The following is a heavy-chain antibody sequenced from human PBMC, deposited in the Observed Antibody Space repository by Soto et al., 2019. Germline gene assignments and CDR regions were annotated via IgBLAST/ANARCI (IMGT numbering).Heavy chain of an antibody. V-gene: IGHV4-59*01. CDR2: SYFSGTT. Sequence: SETLSLTCTVSGGSFSSYYWTWIRQPPGKGLEWIGYSYFSGTTNYNPSLKSRVTISVDTSKNQVSLKLSSVTAADTAVYYCATGGPIWGSYRLAPCDYWGQGTLGTVSS. CDR3: ATGGPIWGSYRLAPCDY. D-gene: IGHD3-16*02. J-gene: IGHJ4*02. CDR1: GGSFSSYY.